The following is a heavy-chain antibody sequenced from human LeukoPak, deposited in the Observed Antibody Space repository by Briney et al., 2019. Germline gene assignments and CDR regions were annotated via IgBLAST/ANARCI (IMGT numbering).Heavy chain of an antibody. CDR2: VHHDGTT. Sequence: PSETLSLTCTVSGGSISSYYWSWIRQPAGKGLEWIGYVHHDGTTNQNPSLKSRVAISIDTSRNQMPLKLYSMTAADTAMYYCARGSTRADDYWGQGILVTVS. J-gene: IGHJ4*02. V-gene: IGHV4-59*01. CDR3: ARGSTRADDY. D-gene: IGHD2/OR15-2a*01. CDR1: GGSISSYY.